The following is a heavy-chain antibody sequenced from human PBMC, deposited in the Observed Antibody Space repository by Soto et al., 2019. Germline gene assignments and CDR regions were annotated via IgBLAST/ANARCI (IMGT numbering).Heavy chain of an antibody. CDR1: VYTFTSYG. CDR2: ISAYNGNT. D-gene: IGHD3-3*01. CDR3: ARDGSGYFIRGWFDP. J-gene: IGHJ5*02. V-gene: IGHV1-18*01. Sequence: ASVTVSCTASVYTFTSYGIIWVRQAPGQGLEWMGWISAYNGNTNYAQKLQGRVTMTTDTSTSTAYMELRSLRSDDTAVYYCARDGSGYFIRGWFDPWGQGTLVTVSS.